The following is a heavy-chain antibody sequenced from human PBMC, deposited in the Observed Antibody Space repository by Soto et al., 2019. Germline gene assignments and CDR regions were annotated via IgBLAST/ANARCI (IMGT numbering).Heavy chain of an antibody. CDR3: ARRVGASGVYYYGMDV. V-gene: IGHV5-51*01. Sequence: PGESLKISCKGSGYSFTSYWIGWVRQMPGKGLEWMGIIYPGDSDTRYSPSFQGQVTISADKSISTAYLQWSSLKASDTAMYYCARRVGASGVYYYGMDVWGQGTTVTVSS. CDR2: IYPGDSDT. CDR1: GYSFTSYW. J-gene: IGHJ6*02. D-gene: IGHD1-26*01.